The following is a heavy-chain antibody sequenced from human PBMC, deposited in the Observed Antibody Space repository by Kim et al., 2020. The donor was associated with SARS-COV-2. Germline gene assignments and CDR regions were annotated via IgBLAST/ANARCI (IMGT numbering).Heavy chain of an antibody. J-gene: IGHJ4*02. CDR3: ARLKGYSYGLEFDY. V-gene: IGHV3-11*01. D-gene: IGHD5-18*01. Sequence: ADSVEGRFTISRDNAKNSLYLQMNSLRAEDTAVYYCARLKGYSYGLEFDYWGQGTLVTVSS.